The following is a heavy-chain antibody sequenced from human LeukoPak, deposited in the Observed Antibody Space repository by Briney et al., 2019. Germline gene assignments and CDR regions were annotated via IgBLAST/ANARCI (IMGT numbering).Heavy chain of an antibody. CDR2: ISSSGSTI. CDR1: GFTFSDYY. D-gene: IGHD5-18*01. CDR3: ARDPGKWIQLGWFDP. V-gene: IGHV3-11*01. J-gene: IGHJ5*02. Sequence: GGSLRLSCAASGFTFSDYYMSWIRQAPGKGLEWVSYISSSGSTIYYADSVKGRFTISRDNAKSSLYLQMNSLRAEDTAVYYCARDPGKWIQLGWFDPWGQGTLVTVSS.